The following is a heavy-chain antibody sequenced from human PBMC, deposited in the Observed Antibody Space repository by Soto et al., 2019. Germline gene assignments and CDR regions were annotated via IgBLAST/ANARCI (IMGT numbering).Heavy chain of an antibody. V-gene: IGHV3-7*05. CDR2: IKQDGSEK. D-gene: IGHD3-10*01. J-gene: IGHJ3*02. CDR3: ARAYYYGSGSEDAFDI. Sequence: GGSLRLSCAASGFTFSSYWMSWVRQAPGKGLEWVANIKQDGSEKYYVDSVKGRFTISRDNAKNSLYLQMNSLRAEDTAVYYCARAYYYGSGSEDAFDIWGQGTMVTVSS. CDR1: GFTFSSYW.